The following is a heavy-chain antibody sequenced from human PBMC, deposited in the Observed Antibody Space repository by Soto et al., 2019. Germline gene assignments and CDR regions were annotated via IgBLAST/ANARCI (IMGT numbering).Heavy chain of an antibody. CDR2: ISGSGGST. CDR1: GFTFSSYA. Sequence: GGSLRLSCAASGFTFSSYAMSWVRQAPGKGLEWVSAISGSGGSTYYADSVKGRFTISRDNSKNTLYLQMNSLRAEDTAVYYCAKDLVIWFGEFSPFDYWGQGTLVTVSS. D-gene: IGHD3-10*01. J-gene: IGHJ4*02. V-gene: IGHV3-23*01. CDR3: AKDLVIWFGEFSPFDY.